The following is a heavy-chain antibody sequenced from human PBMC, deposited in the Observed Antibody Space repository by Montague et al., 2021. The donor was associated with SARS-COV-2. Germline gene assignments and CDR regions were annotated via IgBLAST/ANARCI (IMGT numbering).Heavy chain of an antibody. V-gene: IGHV4-59*01. J-gene: IGHJ4*02. CDR3: ARGREYSSSAGFDY. D-gene: IGHD6-6*01. Sequence: SETLSLTCTVSGGSISSYYWSWIRQPPGKGLEWIGYIHYSGSTNYNPSLKSRVTISVDTSKNQFSLKLSSVTAADTAVYYCARGREYSSSAGFDYWGQGTRVTVSS. CDR1: GGSISSYY. CDR2: IHYSGST.